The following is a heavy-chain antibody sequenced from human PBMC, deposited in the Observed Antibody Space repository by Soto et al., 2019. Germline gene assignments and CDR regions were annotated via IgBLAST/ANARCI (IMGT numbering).Heavy chain of an antibody. CDR3: AKGRGYDDSIFVS. D-gene: IGHD5-12*01. CDR1: GFTFSSYA. V-gene: IGHV3-23*01. J-gene: IGHJ4*02. Sequence: GGSLRLSCSASGFTFSSYAMSWVRQAPGKGLEWVSAISGSGGSTYYADSVKGRFTISRDNSKNTLYLQMNSLRAEDTAVYYCAKGRGYDDSIFVSWGQGTLVTVSS. CDR2: ISGSGGST.